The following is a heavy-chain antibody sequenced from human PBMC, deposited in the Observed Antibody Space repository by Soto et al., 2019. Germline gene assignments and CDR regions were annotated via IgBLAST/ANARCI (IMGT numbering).Heavy chain of an antibody. D-gene: IGHD1-26*01. CDR2: IFNSGTT. CDR1: GASTVSHYH. CDR3: ALALGPTTGLDY. Sequence: QVQLQESGPGLMKPSQTLSLTCSVSGASTVSHYHWTWIRQPPGKGLEWMGYIFNSGTTFYNPSLTSRLSISMDTSGNHFSLELRSVTAADTAVYYCALALGPTTGLDYWCQGTLGTVAS. J-gene: IGHJ4*02. V-gene: IGHV4-31*02.